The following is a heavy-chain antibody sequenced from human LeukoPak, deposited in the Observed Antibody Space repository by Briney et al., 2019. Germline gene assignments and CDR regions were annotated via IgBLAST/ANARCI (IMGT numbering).Heavy chain of an antibody. J-gene: IGHJ6*03. Sequence: GGSLRLSCAASGFTFHDYATHWVRQPPGKGLEWVSFISWDGGSTYYADSVKGRFTISRDNYKNSLFLQLNSLRAEDTAVYYCAKAARKDHFWSGRHYYYYMDVWGKGTTVTVSS. D-gene: IGHD3-3*02. CDR2: ISWDGGST. CDR3: AKAARKDHFWSGRHYYYYMDV. V-gene: IGHV3-43D*03. CDR1: GFTFHDYA.